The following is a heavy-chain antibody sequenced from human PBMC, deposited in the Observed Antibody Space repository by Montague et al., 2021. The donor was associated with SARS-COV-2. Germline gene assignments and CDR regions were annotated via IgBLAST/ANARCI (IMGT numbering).Heavy chain of an antibody. CDR3: ARAQMAVTEYYPDY. CDR1: GGSISSSSHY. J-gene: IGHJ4*02. CDR2: IYYSGTT. D-gene: IGHD2/OR15-2a*01. V-gene: IGHV4-39*01. Sequence: SETLSLTCSVSGGSISSSSHYWAWIRQPPGRRLEWIVTIYYSGTTLSHPSLKSRITMSVDTSDNQFSLHLNSVSATDTAIYYCARAQMAVTEYYPDYWGQGILVTVSS.